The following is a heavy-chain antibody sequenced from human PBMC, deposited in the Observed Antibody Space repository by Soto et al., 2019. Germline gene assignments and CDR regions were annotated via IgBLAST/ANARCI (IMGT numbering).Heavy chain of an antibody. D-gene: IGHD7-27*01. Sequence: ASVKVSCKASGYTFTSYGISWVRQAPGQGLEWMGWISAYNGNTNYAQKLQGRVTMTTDTSTSTAYMELRSLRSDDTAVYYCARGGRNWGSAQPYYYYMDVWGKGTTVTVSS. J-gene: IGHJ6*03. V-gene: IGHV1-18*01. CDR2: ISAYNGNT. CDR1: GYTFTSYG. CDR3: ARGGRNWGSAQPYYYYMDV.